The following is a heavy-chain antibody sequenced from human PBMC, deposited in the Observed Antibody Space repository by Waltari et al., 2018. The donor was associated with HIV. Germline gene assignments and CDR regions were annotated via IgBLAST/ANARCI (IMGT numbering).Heavy chain of an antibody. CDR1: GFTFSDSY. CDR3: ARARLIHWTGPFDY. CDR2: ISSRCSTL. D-gene: IGHD3-16*01. V-gene: IGHV3-11*01. Sequence: QVQLVESGGGLVKPGGSLRLSCAASGFTFSDSYMSWIRQAPEKGVEWVSYISSRCSTLYYADSVKGRFTISRDNAKNSLYLQMNSLRAEDTAVYYCARARLIHWTGPFDYWGQGTLVTVSS. J-gene: IGHJ4*02.